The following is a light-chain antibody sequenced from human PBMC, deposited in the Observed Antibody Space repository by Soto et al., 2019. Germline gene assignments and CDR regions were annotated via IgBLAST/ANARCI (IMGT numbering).Light chain of an antibody. J-gene: IGLJ2*01. CDR3: CSYAGSDTMI. Sequence: QSALTQPASVSGSPGQSITISCTGTSSDVGAYNYVSWYQQHPDRAPKLMIFEVSDRPSGVSNRFSGSNSGNTASLTISGLQAEDEADYYCCSYAGSDTMIFGGGTKLTVL. CDR1: SSDVGAYNY. V-gene: IGLV2-14*01. CDR2: EVS.